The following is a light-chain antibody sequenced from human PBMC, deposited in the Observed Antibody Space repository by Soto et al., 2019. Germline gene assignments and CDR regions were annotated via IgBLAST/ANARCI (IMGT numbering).Light chain of an antibody. CDR2: GAS. Sequence: EIVLTQSPGTLSLSPGERATLSCRSSQRVSSSYLAWYQQKPGQAPRLLFYGASSRATGIPDRFSGSGSGTDFTLTISSLEPEDFAVYYCQQYNTSPWTFGQGTKVDIK. CDR1: QRVSSSY. V-gene: IGKV3-20*01. CDR3: QQYNTSPWT. J-gene: IGKJ1*01.